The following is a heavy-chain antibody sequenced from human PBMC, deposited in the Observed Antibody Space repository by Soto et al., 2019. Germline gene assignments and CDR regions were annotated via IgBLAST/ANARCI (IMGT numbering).Heavy chain of an antibody. Sequence: EVQLLESGGGLVQPGGSLRLSCAASGFTFSNFVMRWVRQPPGKGPEWVSTITDTGGDTYYTDSVKGRFTISRDNSKNTLYLQMTSLRAEDTALYYCTKASSDRHHMDVWGQGTTVTVSS. CDR3: TKASSDRHHMDV. CDR1: GFTFSNFV. J-gene: IGHJ6*02. V-gene: IGHV3-23*01. CDR2: ITDTGGDT.